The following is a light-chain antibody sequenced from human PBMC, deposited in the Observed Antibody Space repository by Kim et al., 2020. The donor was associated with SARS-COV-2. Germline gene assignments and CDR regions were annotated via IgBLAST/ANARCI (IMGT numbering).Light chain of an antibody. J-gene: IGKJ1*01. Sequence: EIVLTQSPGTLSLSPGERATLSCRASQSVSNDYLAWYQKKPGQAPRLLIYGASIRATGIPDRFSGGGSGTDFTLTISRLEPEDFEVYYCQQYGRSPRTFGQGTKVDIK. CDR3: QQYGRSPRT. CDR2: GAS. CDR1: QSVSNDY. V-gene: IGKV3-20*01.